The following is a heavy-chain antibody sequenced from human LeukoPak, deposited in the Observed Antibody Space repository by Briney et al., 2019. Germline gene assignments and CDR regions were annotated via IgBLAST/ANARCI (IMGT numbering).Heavy chain of an antibody. J-gene: IGHJ4*02. V-gene: IGHV3-74*01. CDR2: IYGDGSFT. CDR3: ASLTTSDFDY. CDR1: GFTFSNFW. Sequence: TGGSLRLSCAASGFTFSNFWMHWVRQAPGKGLVWVALIYGDGSFTRYADSVKGRFTISRDNAKNTLYLQMNSLRAEDTAVYYCASLTTSDFDYWGQGTLVTVSS. D-gene: IGHD4-11*01.